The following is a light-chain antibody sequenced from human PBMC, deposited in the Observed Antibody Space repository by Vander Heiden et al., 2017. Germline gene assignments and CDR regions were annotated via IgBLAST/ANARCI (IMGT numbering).Light chain of an antibody. CDR2: YNAVSDK. Sequence: QAVLTQPSSLSASPGAPASLTCTLRSGINVATYRIHWYQQKPGSPLQYLPRYNAVSDKDRGSGVPSRFASYKDAYDNDGLLLISGLQAEDESYEYCMLWKDKAFVFGGGTTVTVL. J-gene: IGLJ3*02. CDR1: SGINVATYR. V-gene: IGLV5-45*03. CDR3: MLWKDKAFV.